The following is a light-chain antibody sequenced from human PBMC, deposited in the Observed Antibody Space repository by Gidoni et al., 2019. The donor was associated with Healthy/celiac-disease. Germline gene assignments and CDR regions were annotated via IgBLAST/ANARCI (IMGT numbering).Light chain of an antibody. Sequence: DIQMTQSPSSLSASVGDRVTITCQASQDISNYLNWYQQKPGKAPKLLIYDASNLETGVPARFRGRGSWTDFTFTISSLQPEDIATYYCQQYDNLLYTFGQGTKLEIK. CDR2: DAS. V-gene: IGKV1-33*01. CDR1: QDISNY. CDR3: QQYDNLLYT. J-gene: IGKJ2*01.